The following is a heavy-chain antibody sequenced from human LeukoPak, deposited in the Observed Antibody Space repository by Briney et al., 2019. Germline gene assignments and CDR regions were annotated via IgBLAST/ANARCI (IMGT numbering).Heavy chain of an antibody. CDR2: ISYDGSNK. CDR3: ARGSSGWYEGGPFDY. J-gene: IGHJ4*02. CDR1: GGSISSSS. Sequence: LSLTCTVSGGSISSSSYYWGWIRQAPGKGLEWVAVISYDGSNKYYADSVKGRFTISRDNSKNTLYLQMNSLRAEDTAVYYCARGSSGWYEGGPFDYWGQGTLVTVSS. D-gene: IGHD6-19*01. V-gene: IGHV3-30-3*01.